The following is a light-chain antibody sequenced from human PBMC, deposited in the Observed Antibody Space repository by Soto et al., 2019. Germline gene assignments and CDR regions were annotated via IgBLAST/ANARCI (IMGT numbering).Light chain of an antibody. Sequence: EIVLTQSPGTLSLSPGERGTLSCRASQTVSSNFLAWYQQKPGQAPRLLIFDASTRATEIPDRFTGSGSGTDFTLPISRLEHEDFAVYYCQFYGDPSKTFGQGTKVEIK. CDR3: QFYGDPSKT. V-gene: IGKV3-20*01. CDR2: DAS. CDR1: QTVSSNF. J-gene: IGKJ1*01.